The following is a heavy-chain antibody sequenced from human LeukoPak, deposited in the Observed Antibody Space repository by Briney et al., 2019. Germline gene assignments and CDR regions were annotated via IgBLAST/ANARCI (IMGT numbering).Heavy chain of an antibody. CDR1: EFTFSSYA. J-gene: IGHJ4*02. D-gene: IGHD4-11*01. CDR2: ISGSRSSTTYYPDS. Sequence: GGSLRLSCAASEFTFSSYAMSWVRQAPGKGLEWVSTISGSRSSTTYYPDSYYADSVKGRFTISRDNSKNALYLQMNSLRAEDTAVYYCVREAANDYTNDYWGQGTLVTVSS. V-gene: IGHV3-23*01. CDR3: VREAANDYTNDY.